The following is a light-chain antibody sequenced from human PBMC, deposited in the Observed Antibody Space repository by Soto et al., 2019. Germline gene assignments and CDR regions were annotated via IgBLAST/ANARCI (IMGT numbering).Light chain of an antibody. CDR2: DAS. V-gene: IGKV3D-15*01. Sequence: EIVMTHSPATLAVSPGERAALSCRASQSVSSKLAWYQQKPGQAPRLLIYDASTRATGIPARFSGSGSGTDFTLTISSLQPEDFATYYCQQSYSTPPWTFGQGTKVDIK. CDR1: QSVSSK. J-gene: IGKJ1*01. CDR3: QQSYSTPPWT.